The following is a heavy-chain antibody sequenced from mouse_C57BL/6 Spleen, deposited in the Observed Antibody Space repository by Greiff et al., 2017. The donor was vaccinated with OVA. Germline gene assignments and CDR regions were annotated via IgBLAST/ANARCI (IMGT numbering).Heavy chain of an antibody. CDR3: ARHDDGRANWYFDV. CDR1: GFTFSSYG. J-gene: IGHJ1*03. CDR2: ISSGGSYT. D-gene: IGHD2-12*01. Sequence: EVKLMESGGDLVKPGGSLKLSCAASGFTFSSYGMSWVRQTPDKRLEWVATISSGGSYTYYPDSVKGRFTISRDNAKNTLYLQMSSLKSEDTAMYYCARHDDGRANWYFDVWGTGTTVTVSS. V-gene: IGHV5-6*01.